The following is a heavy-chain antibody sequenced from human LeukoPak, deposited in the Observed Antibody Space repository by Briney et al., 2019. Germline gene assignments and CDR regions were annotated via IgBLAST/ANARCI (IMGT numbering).Heavy chain of an antibody. CDR1: GFTFNIYW. D-gene: IGHD3-22*01. V-gene: IGHV3-74*01. J-gene: IGHJ4*02. CDR2: INSDGTGT. CDR3: ARVEVDYYDSSGAIDY. Sequence: GGSLRLSCAAPGFTFNIYWMHWVRQAPGKGLVWVSRINSDGTGTTYADSVKGRFTISRDNAKNTLYLQMNSLRAEDTAVYYCARVEVDYYDSSGAIDYWGQGTLVTVSS.